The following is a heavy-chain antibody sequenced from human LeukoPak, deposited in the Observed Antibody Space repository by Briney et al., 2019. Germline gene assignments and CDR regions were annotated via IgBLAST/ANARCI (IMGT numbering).Heavy chain of an antibody. CDR2: IGTAGDT. V-gene: IGHV3-13*01. CDR3: ARSHYASGTLDY. Sequence: HSGGSLRLSCAASGFTFSSYDMHWVRHATGKGLEWVSAIGTAGDTYYPGSVKGRFTISRENAKNSLYLQMNSLRAEGTAVYYCARSHYASGTLDYWGQGTLVTVSS. J-gene: IGHJ4*02. D-gene: IGHD3-10*01. CDR1: GFTFSSYD.